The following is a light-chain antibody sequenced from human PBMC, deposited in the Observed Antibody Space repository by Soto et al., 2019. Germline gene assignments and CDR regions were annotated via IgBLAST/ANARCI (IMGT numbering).Light chain of an antibody. V-gene: IGLV2-14*01. CDR3: SSYTTSSTEV. CDR2: EVN. J-gene: IGLJ1*01. Sequence: QSALTQPASVSGSPGQSITISCTGTSGDVGGYNYVSWYQHHPGKAPKLMIYEVNHRPSGVSDRFSGSKSGNTASLTISGLQAEDEADYYCSSYTTSSTEVFGTGTKLTVL. CDR1: SGDVGGYNY.